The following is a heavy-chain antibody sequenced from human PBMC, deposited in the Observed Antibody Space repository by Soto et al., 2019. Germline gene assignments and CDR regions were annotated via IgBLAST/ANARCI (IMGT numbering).Heavy chain of an antibody. CDR2: INAGNGNT. CDR1: GYTFTSYA. J-gene: IGHJ5*02. Sequence: ASVKVSCKASGYTFTSYAMHWVRQAPGQRLGWMGWINAGNGNTKYSQKFQGRVTITRDTSASTAYMELSSLRSEDTAVYYCARDTLYDSSGYYYVGYNWFDPWGQGTLVTVSS. CDR3: ARDTLYDSSGYYYVGYNWFDP. D-gene: IGHD3-22*01. V-gene: IGHV1-3*01.